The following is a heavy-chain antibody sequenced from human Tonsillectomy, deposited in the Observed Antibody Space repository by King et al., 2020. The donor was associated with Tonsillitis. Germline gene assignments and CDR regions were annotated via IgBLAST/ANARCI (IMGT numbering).Heavy chain of an antibody. CDR1: GFTVSSNY. CDR3: ARATRSSWGELNFFYYGMDV. J-gene: IGHJ6*04. D-gene: IGHD6-13*01. Sequence: VQLVESGGGLVQPGGSLRLSCAASGFTVSSNYMSWVHQAPGKGLEWVSVIYSGGSTYYADSVKGRFTISRDNSKNTLYLQMNSLRAEDTAVYYCARATRSSWGELNFFYYGMDVGGKGTTVTVSS. CDR2: IYSGGST. V-gene: IGHV3-66*01.